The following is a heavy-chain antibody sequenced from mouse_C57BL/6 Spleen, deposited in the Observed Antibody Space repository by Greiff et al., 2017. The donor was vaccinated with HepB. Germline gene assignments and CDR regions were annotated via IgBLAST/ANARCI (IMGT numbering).Heavy chain of an antibody. CDR3: ARDHPTYYFDY. J-gene: IGHJ2*01. Sequence: VKLMESGPGLVQPSQSLSITCTVSGFSLTSYGVHWVRQSPGKGLEWLGVIWSGGSTDYNAAFISRLSISKDNSKSQVFFKMNSLQADDTAIYYCARDHPTYYFDYWGQGTTLTVSS. CDR1: GFSLTSYG. CDR2: IWSGGST. V-gene: IGHV2-2*01.